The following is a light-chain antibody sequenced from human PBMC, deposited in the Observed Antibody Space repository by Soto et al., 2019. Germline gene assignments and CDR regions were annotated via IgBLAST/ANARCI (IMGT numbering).Light chain of an antibody. CDR3: QQDLHPHIT. CDR2: AAS. J-gene: IGKJ3*01. CDR1: QSVDNY. Sequence: DIQMTQSPSSLSASVGDTVTLTCRASQSVDNYLKCYQQKPGQAPGLLIYAASTLQRGVPPRFRGSGSGTDFALIIRGLQPDDFATYYCQQDLHPHITFVSGPKVD. V-gene: IGKV1-39*01.